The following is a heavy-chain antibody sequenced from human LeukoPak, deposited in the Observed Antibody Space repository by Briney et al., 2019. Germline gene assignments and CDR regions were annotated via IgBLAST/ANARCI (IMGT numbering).Heavy chain of an antibody. D-gene: IGHD3-10*01. CDR2: IIPIFGTA. J-gene: IGHJ6*03. V-gene: IGHV1-69*06. Sequence: GSSVKVSCKASGGTFSSYAISWVRQAPGQGLEWMGGIIPIFGTANYAQKFQGRVTVTADKSTSTAYMELSSLRSEDTAVYYCARDRALYYYYMDVWGKGTTVTVSS. CDR3: ARDRALYYYYMDV. CDR1: GGTFSSYA.